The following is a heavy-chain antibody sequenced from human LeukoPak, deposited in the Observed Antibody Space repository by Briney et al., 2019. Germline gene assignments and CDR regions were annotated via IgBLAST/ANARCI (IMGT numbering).Heavy chain of an antibody. D-gene: IGHD1-26*01. CDR2: ISWNSGSI. CDR1: GFTFDDYA. V-gene: IGHV3-9*01. CDR3: AKEIVGATYYGMGV. J-gene: IGHJ6*02. Sequence: GGSLRLSCAASGFTFDDYAMHWVRQAPGKGLEWVSGISWNSGSIGYADSVKGRFTISRDNAKNSLYLQMNSLRAEDTALYYCAKEIVGATYYGMGVWGQGTTVTVSS.